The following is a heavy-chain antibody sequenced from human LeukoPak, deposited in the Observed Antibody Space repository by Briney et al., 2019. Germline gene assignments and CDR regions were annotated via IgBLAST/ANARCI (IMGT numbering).Heavy chain of an antibody. J-gene: IGHJ4*02. CDR1: GGSFSGYY. CDR2: INHSGST. Sequence: SETLSLTCAVYGGSFSGYYWSWIRQPPGKGLEWIGEINHSGSTNYNPSLKSRVTISVDTSKNQFSLKLSSVTAADTAVYYCARGALMVDTAMDPTYYFDYWGQGTLVTVSS. CDR3: ARGALMVDTAMDPTYYFDY. D-gene: IGHD5-18*01. V-gene: IGHV4-34*01.